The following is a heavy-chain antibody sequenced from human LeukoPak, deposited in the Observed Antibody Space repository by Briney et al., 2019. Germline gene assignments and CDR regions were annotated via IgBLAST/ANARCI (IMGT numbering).Heavy chain of an antibody. V-gene: IGHV3-64*01. D-gene: IGHD3-10*01. Sequence: PGGSLRLSCAASGFTFSSYAMHWVRQAPGKGLEYVSAISSNGGSTYYANSVKGRFTISRDNSRNTLYLQMGSLRAEDMAVYYCARGFRDYYGSGSYRYWGQGTLVTVSS. CDR3: ARGFRDYYGSGSYRY. J-gene: IGHJ4*02. CDR1: GFTFSSYA. CDR2: ISSNGGST.